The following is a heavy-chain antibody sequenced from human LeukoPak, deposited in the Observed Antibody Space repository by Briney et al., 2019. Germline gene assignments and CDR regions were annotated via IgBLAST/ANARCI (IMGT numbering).Heavy chain of an antibody. CDR1: GYNCTSNY. D-gene: IGHD4-17*01. CDR3: ARDGPDYGDYIIFDY. V-gene: IGHV1-46*01. Sequence: ASVKVSCKAFGYNCTSNYMHWVRQATGQGPEWMGVISPSGGSTTYAQKFQSRVTLTRDMSTSTDYLELSSLRSEDTAVYFCARDGPDYGDYIIFDYWGQGTLVTVSS. CDR2: ISPSGGST. J-gene: IGHJ4*02.